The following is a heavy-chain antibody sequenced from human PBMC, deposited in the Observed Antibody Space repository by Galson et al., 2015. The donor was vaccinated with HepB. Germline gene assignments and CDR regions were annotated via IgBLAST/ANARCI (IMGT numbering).Heavy chain of an antibody. D-gene: IGHD2-2*01. V-gene: IGHV1-3*01. CDR3: ASCSSTSCHPYYYYYMDV. J-gene: IGHJ6*03. CDR1: GYTFTSYA. CDR2: INAGNGNT. Sequence: SVKVSCKASGYTFTSYAMHWVRQAPGQRLEWMGWINAGNGNTKYSQKFQGRVTITRDTSASTAYMELSSLRSEDTAVYYCASCSSTSCHPYYYYYMDVWGKGTTVTVSS.